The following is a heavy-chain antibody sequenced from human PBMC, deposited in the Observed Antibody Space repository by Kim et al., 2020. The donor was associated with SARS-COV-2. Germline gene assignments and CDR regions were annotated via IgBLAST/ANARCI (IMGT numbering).Heavy chain of an antibody. CDR1: GFTFSSYA. CDR3: ARPGSGSYYSMFDY. V-gene: IGHV3-30-3*01. Sequence: WGSLRLSCAASGFTFSSYAMHWVRQAPGKGLEWVAVISYDGSNKYYADSVKGRFTISRDNSKNTLYLQMNSLRAEDTAVYYCARPGSGSYYSMFDYWGQGTLVTVSS. CDR2: ISYDGSNK. J-gene: IGHJ4*02. D-gene: IGHD3-10*01.